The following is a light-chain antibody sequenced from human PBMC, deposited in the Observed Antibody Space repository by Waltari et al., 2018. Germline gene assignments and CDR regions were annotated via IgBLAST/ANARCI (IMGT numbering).Light chain of an antibody. CDR3: CSYAGSYTFV. CDR2: DVS. Sequence: QSALTQPRSVSGSPGQSVTISCTGTSSDVGGYNYVSWYQQHPGKAPKLRIYDVSRRPSGVPYRFSGPKSGNTASLTISGLQAEDEADYYCCSYAGSYTFVFGTGTKVTVL. V-gene: IGLV2-11*01. CDR1: SSDVGGYNY. J-gene: IGLJ1*01.